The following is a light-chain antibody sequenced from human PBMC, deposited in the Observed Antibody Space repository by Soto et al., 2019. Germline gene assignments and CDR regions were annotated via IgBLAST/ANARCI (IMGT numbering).Light chain of an antibody. CDR1: QSISSY. V-gene: IGKV1-39*01. CDR2: AAS. Sequence: QLTQSPSSLSASVGDRVTITCVASQSISSYLNCYQQKPGKAPKLLIYAASTLQSGVPSRFSGSGSGTDFTLTISCLQSEDFATYSCQQYYSYPGTFGQGTKVDIK. J-gene: IGKJ1*01. CDR3: QQYYSYPGT.